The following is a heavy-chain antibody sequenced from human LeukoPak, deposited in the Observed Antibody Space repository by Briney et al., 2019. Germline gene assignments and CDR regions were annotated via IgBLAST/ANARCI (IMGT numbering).Heavy chain of an antibody. V-gene: IGHV1-46*01. CDR3: ARTAARRFDY. Sequence: ASVKVSCKASGYTFTGYYMHWVRQAPGQGLEWMGIINPTGGSTTYAQKFQGRVTMTRDTSTSIVYMELSSLRSDDTAVYYCARTAARRFDYWGQGTLVTASS. CDR1: GYTFTGYY. D-gene: IGHD6-6*01. CDR2: INPTGGST. J-gene: IGHJ4*02.